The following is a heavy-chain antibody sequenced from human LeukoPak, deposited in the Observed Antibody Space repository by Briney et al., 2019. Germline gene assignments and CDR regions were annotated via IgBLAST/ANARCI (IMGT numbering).Heavy chain of an antibody. CDR1: GFTVSSNY. Sequence: GGSLRLSCAASGFTVSSNYMSWVRQAPGKGLEWVSVIYSGGSTYYADSVKGRFTISRDNSKNTLYLQMNSLRAEDTAVYYCARWAADYYYYGMDVWGQGTTVTVSS. V-gene: IGHV3-66*01. CDR3: ARWAADYYYYGMDV. CDR2: IYSGGST. J-gene: IGHJ6*02. D-gene: IGHD6-25*01.